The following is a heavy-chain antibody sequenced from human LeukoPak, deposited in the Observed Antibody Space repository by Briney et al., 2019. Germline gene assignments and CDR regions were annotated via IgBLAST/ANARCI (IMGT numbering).Heavy chain of an antibody. J-gene: IGHJ6*03. V-gene: IGHV4-39*07. CDR1: GGSISSSSYY. D-gene: IGHD1-7*01. CDR3: ARGGGYNWNSIGYYMDV. Sequence: PSETLSLTCTVSGGSISSSSYYWGWIRQPPGKGLEWIGSIYYSGSTYYNPSLKSRVTISVDTSKNQFSLKLSSVTAADTAVYYCARGGGYNWNSIGYYMDVWGKGTTVTVSS. CDR2: IYYSGST.